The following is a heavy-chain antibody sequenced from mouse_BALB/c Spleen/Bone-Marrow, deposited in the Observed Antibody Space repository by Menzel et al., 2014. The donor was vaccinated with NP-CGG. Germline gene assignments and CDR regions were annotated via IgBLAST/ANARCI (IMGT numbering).Heavy chain of an antibody. CDR3: ARQGDYGSSWFAY. CDR1: EYEFXSHD. CDR2: INSDGGST. Sequence: VQLQQSGGGLVQPGESLKLSCESNEYEFXSHDMSWVRKTPEKRLELVAAINSDGGSTFYPDTMERRFIISRDNTKKTLYLQMSSLRSEDTALYYCARQGDYGSSWFAYWGQGTLVTVSA. D-gene: IGHD1-1*01. V-gene: IGHV5-2*01. J-gene: IGHJ3*01.